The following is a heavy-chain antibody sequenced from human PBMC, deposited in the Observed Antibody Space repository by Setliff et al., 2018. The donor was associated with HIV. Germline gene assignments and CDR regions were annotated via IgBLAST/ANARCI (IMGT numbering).Heavy chain of an antibody. Sequence: GGSLRLSCAASGFRFETFGMYWVRQAPGKGLEWVAFIRHDGSYAYYADSVKGRFTISRDDSTKTLYLQMNSLRLEDTAMYYCATISHNTGFAGTFYFYMAVWGKGTKVTVSS. J-gene: IGHJ6*03. D-gene: IGHD3-9*01. V-gene: IGHV3-30*02. CDR3: ATISHNTGFAGTFYFYMAV. CDR1: GFRFETFG. CDR2: IRHDGSYA.